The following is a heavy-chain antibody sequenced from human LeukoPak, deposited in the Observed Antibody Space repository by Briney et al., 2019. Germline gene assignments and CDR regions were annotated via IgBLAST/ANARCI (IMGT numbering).Heavy chain of an antibody. CDR2: IYYSGST. V-gene: IGHV4-59*03. CDR1: RGSHSVIY. Sequence: PETLSLPCALARGSHSVIYRRWARHPPGKALEWIGYIYYSGSTNYNPCLKSRFTISFDTSMNTFYLKPGTVTAADLSVYYSARLPVGHYAFDIWGQGTMVTVSS. J-gene: IGHJ3*02. CDR3: ARLPVGHYAFDI. D-gene: IGHD2-15*01.